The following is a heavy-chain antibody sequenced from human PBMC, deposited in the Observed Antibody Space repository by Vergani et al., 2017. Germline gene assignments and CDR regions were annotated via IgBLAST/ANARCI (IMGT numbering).Heavy chain of an antibody. Sequence: QVQLVQSGAEVKKPGASVKVSCKASGYTFTSYYMHWVRQAPGQGLEWMGRIIPIFGTANYAQKFQGRVTITADESTSTAYMELSSLRSEDTAVYYCAKSRLNWNADSGDYWGQGTLVTVSS. V-gene: IGHV1-69*18. CDR3: AKSRLNWNADSGDY. J-gene: IGHJ4*02. CDR1: GYTFTSYY. CDR2: IIPIFGTA. D-gene: IGHD1-1*01.